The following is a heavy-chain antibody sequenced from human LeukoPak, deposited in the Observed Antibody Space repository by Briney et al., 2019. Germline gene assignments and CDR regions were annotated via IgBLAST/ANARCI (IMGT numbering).Heavy chain of an antibody. CDR1: GYTFTNYY. Sequence: ASVKVSCKASGYTFTNYYMHWVRQAPGQGLEWMGWISAYNGNTNYAQKLQGRVTMTTDTSTSTAYMELRSLRSDDTAVYYCARASDTGSYYPYNYYYMDVWGKGTTVTISS. V-gene: IGHV1-18*04. CDR3: ARASDTGSYYPYNYYYMDV. D-gene: IGHD1-26*01. CDR2: ISAYNGNT. J-gene: IGHJ6*03.